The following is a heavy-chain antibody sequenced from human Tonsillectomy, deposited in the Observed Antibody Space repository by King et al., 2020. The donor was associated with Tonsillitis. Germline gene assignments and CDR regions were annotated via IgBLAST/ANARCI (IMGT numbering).Heavy chain of an antibody. J-gene: IGHJ4*02. Sequence: VQLVESGGGVVQPGGSLRLSCAASGFGFSSYGMHWVRQAPGKGLEWVAFIRYNGDKKYYADSVKGRFTLSRHNSKNTLYLQMNSLTAADTAIYYCAKDRLRRSFDYWGQGTLVTVSS. D-gene: IGHD4-17*01. CDR1: GFGFSSYG. V-gene: IGHV3-30*02. CDR2: IRYNGDKK. CDR3: AKDRLRRSFDY.